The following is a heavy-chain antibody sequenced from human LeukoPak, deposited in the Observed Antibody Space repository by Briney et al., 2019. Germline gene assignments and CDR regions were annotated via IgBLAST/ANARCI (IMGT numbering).Heavy chain of an antibody. CDR3: ARHPYSGYGTVYFDY. D-gene: IGHD5-12*01. CDR1: GGSISSYY. J-gene: IGHJ4*02. V-gene: IGHV4-59*08. CDR2: IYYSGST. Sequence: PSETLSLTCTVSGGSISSYYWSWIRQPPGKGLEWIGYIYYSGSTNYNPSLKSRVTISVDTSKNQFSLELSSVTAADTAVYYCARHPYSGYGTVYFDYWGQGTLVTVSS.